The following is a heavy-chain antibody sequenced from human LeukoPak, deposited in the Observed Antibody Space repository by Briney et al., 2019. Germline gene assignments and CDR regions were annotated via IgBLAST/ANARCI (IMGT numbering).Heavy chain of an antibody. CDR1: GGSISSYY. CDR3: ARDRVGSSWYHDAFDI. D-gene: IGHD6-13*01. Sequence: SETLSLTCTVSGGSISSYYWSWIRQPPGKGLEWIGYIYYSGSTNYNPSLKSRVTISVDTSKNQFSLKLSSVTAADTAVYYCARDRVGSSWYHDAFDIWGQGTMVTVSS. CDR2: IYYSGST. J-gene: IGHJ3*02. V-gene: IGHV4-59*01.